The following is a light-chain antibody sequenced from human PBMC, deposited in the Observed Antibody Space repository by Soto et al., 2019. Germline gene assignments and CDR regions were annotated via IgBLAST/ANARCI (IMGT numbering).Light chain of an antibody. CDR3: QQYYSFPWT. Sequence: IQMTQSPSSLSASVGDRVTITCRASQSISSYLNWYQQKPGKAPKLLIYAASSLQSGVPSGFSGSGSGTDFTLTISCLQSEDFATYYCQQYYSFPWTFGQGTKVDIK. CDR1: QSISSY. J-gene: IGKJ1*01. V-gene: IGKV1-39*01. CDR2: AAS.